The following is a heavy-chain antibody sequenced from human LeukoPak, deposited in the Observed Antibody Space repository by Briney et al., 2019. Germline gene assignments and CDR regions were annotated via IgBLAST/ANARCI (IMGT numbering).Heavy chain of an antibody. CDR1: GCTFTSYD. CDR3: ARGIVRRLWFGELLKGGSRNWFDP. CDR2: MNPNSGNT. V-gene: IGHV1-8*01. Sequence: GASVKVSCKASGCTFTSYDINWVRQATGQGLEWMGWMNPNSGNTGYAQKFQGRVTTTRNTSISTAYMELGSLRSEDTAVYYCARGIVRRLWFGELLKGGSRNWFDPWGPGTLVTVSS. D-gene: IGHD3-10*01. J-gene: IGHJ5*02.